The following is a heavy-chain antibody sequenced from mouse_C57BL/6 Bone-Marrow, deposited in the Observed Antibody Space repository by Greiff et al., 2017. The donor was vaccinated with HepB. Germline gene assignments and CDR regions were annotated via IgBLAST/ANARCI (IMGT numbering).Heavy chain of an antibody. CDR3: ARYIGGLRPRYWYFDV. CDR2: IRNKANGYTT. CDR1: GFTFTDYY. Sequence: EVMLVESGGGLVQPGGSLSLSCAASGFTFTDYYMSWVRQPPGKALEWLGFIRNKANGYTTEYSASVKGRFTISRDNSQSILYLQMNALRAEDSATYYGARYIGGLRPRYWYFDVWGTGTTVTVSS. D-gene: IGHD2-4*01. J-gene: IGHJ1*03. V-gene: IGHV7-3*01.